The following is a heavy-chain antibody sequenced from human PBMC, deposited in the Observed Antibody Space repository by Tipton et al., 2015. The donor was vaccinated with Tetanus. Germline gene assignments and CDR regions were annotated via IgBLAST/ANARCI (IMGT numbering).Heavy chain of an antibody. CDR3: AREWVNYDDSSGYYSGWFGP. CDR2: SYYRSKWYN. CDR1: GDSVSSNSAA. J-gene: IGHJ5*02. V-gene: IGHV6-1*01. Sequence: GLVKPSQTLSLTCAISGDSVSSNSAAWNWIRQSPSRGLEWLGRSYYRSKWYNDYAVSVKSRITINPDTSKNQFSLQLNSVTPEDTAVYYCAREWVNYDDSSGYYSGWFGPWGQGTLVTVSS. D-gene: IGHD3-22*01.